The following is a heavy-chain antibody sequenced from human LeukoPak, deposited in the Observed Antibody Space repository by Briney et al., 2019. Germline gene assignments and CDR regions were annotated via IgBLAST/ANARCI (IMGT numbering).Heavy chain of an antibody. J-gene: IGHJ4*02. V-gene: IGHV3-21*01. CDR2: ISSSSSYI. Sequence: GGSLRLSCAASGFTFSSYSMNWVRQAPGKGLEWVSSISSSSSYIYYADSVKGRFTISRDNSKNTPYLQMNSLRAEDTAVYYCARGHTVAADPWRYSDYWGQGTLVTVSS. D-gene: IGHD6-19*01. CDR1: GFTFSSYS. CDR3: ARGHTVAADPWRYSDY.